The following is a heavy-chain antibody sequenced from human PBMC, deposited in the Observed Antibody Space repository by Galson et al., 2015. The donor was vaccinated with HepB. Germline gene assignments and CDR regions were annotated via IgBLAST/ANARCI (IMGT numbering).Heavy chain of an antibody. CDR2: IWYDGSNT. Sequence: SLRLSCAASGFTFSSYGMHWVRQAPGKGLEWVAVIWYDGSNTYSADSVKGRFTISRDNSKNTLYLQMNSLRAEDTAVYYCAREMRERYYGALGYWVQGTLVSVSS. CDR3: AREMRERYYGALGY. CDR1: GFTFSSYG. D-gene: IGHD4/OR15-4a*01. J-gene: IGHJ4*02. V-gene: IGHV3-33*01.